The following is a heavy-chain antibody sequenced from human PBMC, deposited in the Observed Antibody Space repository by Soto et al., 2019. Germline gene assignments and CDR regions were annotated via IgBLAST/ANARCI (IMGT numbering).Heavy chain of an antibody. CDR1: EGTFRRYA. CDR2: IIPIFGTA. J-gene: IGHJ6*02. CDR3: ARDMSLGAVAGSSYGMDA. V-gene: IGHV1-69*13. D-gene: IGHD6-19*01. Sequence: SVNGSCWASEGTFRRYAITFDRQAPGQGLEWRGGIIPIFGTANYGQKVQGRVTITADESTSTAYIELRSLRCEDTAVCYCARDMSLGAVAGSSYGMDAWSQGTTV.